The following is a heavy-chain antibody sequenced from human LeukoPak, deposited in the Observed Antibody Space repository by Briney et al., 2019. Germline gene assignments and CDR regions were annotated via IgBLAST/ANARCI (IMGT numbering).Heavy chain of an antibody. CDR3: ARGDRWGKTTVTTLSP. J-gene: IGHJ5*02. Sequence: GGSLRLSCAASGFTFSSYAIHWVRQAPGKGLEWVAFISYDGSNKYYADSVKGRFTISRDNSKNTLYLQMNSLRAEDTAVYYCARGDRWGKTTVTTLSPWGQGTLVTVSS. CDR2: ISYDGSNK. V-gene: IGHV3-30-3*01. CDR1: GFTFSSYA. D-gene: IGHD4-17*01.